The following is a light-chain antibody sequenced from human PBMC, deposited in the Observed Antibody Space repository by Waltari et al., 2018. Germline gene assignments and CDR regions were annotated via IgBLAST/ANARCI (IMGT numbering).Light chain of an antibody. CDR2: DAS. CDR3: QQYNEWPPIST. V-gene: IGKV3-15*01. CDR1: ETVKTN. Sequence: EIVVTQSPATLSVSPGEGATLSCRASETVKTNLAWYQHKPGQAPRRLLYDASARATGIPARFRGSGSGTEFTLTIGSLQSEDFAIYFCQQYNEWPPISTFGQGTNLEIK. J-gene: IGKJ2*01.